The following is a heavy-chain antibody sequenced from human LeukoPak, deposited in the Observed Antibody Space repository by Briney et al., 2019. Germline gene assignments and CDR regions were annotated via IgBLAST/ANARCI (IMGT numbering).Heavy chain of an antibody. V-gene: IGHV3-74*01. Sequence: AGGSLRLSCAASGFTFSSYWMHWVRQAPGKGLVWVSRINSDGSSTSYADSVKGRFTISRDNAKNTLYLQMNSLRAEDTAVHYCARGCPDYGDYECDWFDPWGQGTLVTVSS. J-gene: IGHJ5*02. D-gene: IGHD4-17*01. CDR1: GFTFSSYW. CDR3: ARGCPDYGDYECDWFDP. CDR2: INSDGSST.